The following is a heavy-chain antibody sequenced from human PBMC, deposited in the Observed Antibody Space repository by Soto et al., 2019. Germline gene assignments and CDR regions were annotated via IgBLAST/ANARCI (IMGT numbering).Heavy chain of an antibody. CDR3: AKDRNFGVVIISVFDY. Sequence: GGSLRLSCAASGFTFSSYAMSWVRQAPGKGLEWVSAISGSGGSTYYADSVKGRFTISRDNSKNTLYLQMNSPRAEDTAVYYCAKDRNFGVVIISVFDYWGQGTLVTAPQ. CDR1: GFTFSSYA. CDR2: ISGSGGST. J-gene: IGHJ4*02. V-gene: IGHV3-23*01. D-gene: IGHD3-3*01.